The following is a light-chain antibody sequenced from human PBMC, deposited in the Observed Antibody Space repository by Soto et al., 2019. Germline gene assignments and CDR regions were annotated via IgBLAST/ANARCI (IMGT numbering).Light chain of an antibody. V-gene: IGKV1-9*01. Sequence: IQLTQCPSSLSASVVDRGAITCRASQGIRSYLAWYQQKPGEAPKLLISIASILQSGVPSRFSGSGSGTDFVLTISSLQPEDSATYYCQQLDSMPITFGQGTRLEI. J-gene: IGKJ5*01. CDR3: QQLDSMPIT. CDR1: QGIRSY. CDR2: IAS.